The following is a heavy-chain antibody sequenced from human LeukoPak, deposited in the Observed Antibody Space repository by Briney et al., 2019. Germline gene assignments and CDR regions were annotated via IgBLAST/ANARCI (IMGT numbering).Heavy chain of an antibody. V-gene: IGHV3-48*02. Sequence: PGGSLRLSCAASGFTFSAYSMNWVREAPGKGLEWISFIDSGGGATYYADSVKGRFTISRDNAKNSLYLQMNGLRDEDTAAYYCARVGFAGSSGGDYWGQGTLVTVSS. D-gene: IGHD2-15*01. J-gene: IGHJ4*02. CDR2: IDSGGGAT. CDR1: GFTFSAYS. CDR3: ARVGFAGSSGGDY.